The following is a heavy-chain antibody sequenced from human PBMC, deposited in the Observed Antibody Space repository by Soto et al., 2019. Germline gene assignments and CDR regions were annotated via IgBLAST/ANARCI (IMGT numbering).Heavy chain of an antibody. CDR1: GDTFTSYG. Sequence: ASVKVSCKASGDTFTSYGISWVRQAPGQGLEWMGWISAYNGNTNYAQKLQGRVTMTTDTSTSTAYMELSSLRSEDTAVYYCALEDRLSTAVTPGEDYYYYYGMDVWGQGTTVTVSS. D-gene: IGHD4-17*01. J-gene: IGHJ6*02. CDR3: ALEDRLSTAVTPGEDYYYYYGMDV. CDR2: ISAYNGNT. V-gene: IGHV1-18*01.